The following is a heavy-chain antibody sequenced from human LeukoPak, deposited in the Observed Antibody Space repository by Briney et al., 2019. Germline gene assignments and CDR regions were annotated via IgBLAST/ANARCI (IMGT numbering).Heavy chain of an antibody. D-gene: IGHD3-10*01. V-gene: IGHV3-30*04. CDR3: AKYVGWGVRGAYDAFDI. CDR1: GFSFSTYV. J-gene: IGHJ3*02. CDR2: ISYDGSNK. Sequence: GGSLRLSRAASGFSFSTYVMHWVRQAPGKGLEWVAFISYDGSNKYYADSVKGRFTISRDNSKNTLYLQMNSLRAEDTAVYYCAKYVGWGVRGAYDAFDIWGQGTMVTVSS.